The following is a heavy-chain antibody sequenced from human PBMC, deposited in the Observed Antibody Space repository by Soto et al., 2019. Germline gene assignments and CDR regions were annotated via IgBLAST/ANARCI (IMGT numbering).Heavy chain of an antibody. V-gene: IGHV1-69*06. CDR2: IIPIFGTA. Sequence: QVQLVQSGAEVKKPGSSVKVSCKTSGGTFSSYAISWVRQAPGQGLEWMGGIIPIFGTANYAQKFQGRVTITADKSTSTAYMELSSLRSEDTAVYYCAGAAVAGTRDYYYYGMDAWGQGTTVTVSS. J-gene: IGHJ6*02. CDR3: AGAAVAGTRDYYYYGMDA. CDR1: GGTFSSYA. D-gene: IGHD6-19*01.